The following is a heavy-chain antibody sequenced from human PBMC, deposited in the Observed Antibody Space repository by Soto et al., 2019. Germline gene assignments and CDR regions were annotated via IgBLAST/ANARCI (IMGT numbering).Heavy chain of an antibody. D-gene: IGHD4-17*01. Sequence: QVQLVESGGGVVQPGRSLRLSCAASGFIFSSYGMHWVRQAPGKGLEWVAVIWYDGSNKYYADSVKGRFTISRDNSKNTLYLQMNSLRAEDTAVYYCARDDNGGGVDYWGQGTLVTVSS. CDR2: IWYDGSNK. CDR1: GFIFSSYG. CDR3: ARDDNGGGVDY. J-gene: IGHJ4*02. V-gene: IGHV3-33*01.